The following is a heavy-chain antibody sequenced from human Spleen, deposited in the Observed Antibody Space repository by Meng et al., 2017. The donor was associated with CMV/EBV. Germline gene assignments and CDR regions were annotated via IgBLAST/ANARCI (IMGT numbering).Heavy chain of an antibody. CDR2: MSYSGGT. J-gene: IGHJ4*02. Sequence: SEPLSLTCNVSGGSISSSRYYWGWIRQPPGKGLEWIGTMSYSGGTYYNPSLKSRVIISGDTSKNHFSLKLSSVTAADTAVYYCARDGGSGTYYNTLKFFDYWGQGTLVTVSS. V-gene: IGHV4-39*07. CDR1: GGSISSSRYY. CDR3: ARDGGSGTYYNTLKFFDY. D-gene: IGHD3-10*01.